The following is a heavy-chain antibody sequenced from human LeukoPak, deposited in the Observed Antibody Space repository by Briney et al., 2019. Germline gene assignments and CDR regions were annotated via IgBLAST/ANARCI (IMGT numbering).Heavy chain of an antibody. D-gene: IGHD5-18*01. CDR2: IYYTGST. J-gene: IGHJ4*02. V-gene: IGHV4-59*08. CDR3: ARYSYGGSYFDY. CDR1: GGSISNYY. Sequence: PSETLSLTCTVSGGSISNYYWTWIRQPPGKGLEWIGYIYYTGSTNYNPSLKSRVTISVDTSKNQFSLNLSSVTAADTAVYYCARYSYGGSYFDYWGQGAVVTVSS.